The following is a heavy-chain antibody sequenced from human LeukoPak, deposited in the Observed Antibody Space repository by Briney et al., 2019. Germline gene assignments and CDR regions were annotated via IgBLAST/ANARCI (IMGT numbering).Heavy chain of an antibody. V-gene: IGHV3-64*01. Sequence: GGSLRLSCAASGLTLTTFAMHWVRQAPGKGLEYVSAISSNGGSTYYANSVKGRFTISRDNSKNTLYLQMGSLRAEDMAVYYCARAQYRSSWYAGENYYYGMDVWGQGTTVTVSS. CDR1: GLTLTTFA. CDR2: ISSNGGST. CDR3: ARAQYRSSWYAGENYYYGMDV. J-gene: IGHJ6*02. D-gene: IGHD6-13*01.